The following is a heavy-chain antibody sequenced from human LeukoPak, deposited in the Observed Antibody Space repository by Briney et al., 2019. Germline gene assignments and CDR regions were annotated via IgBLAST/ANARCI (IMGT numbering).Heavy chain of an antibody. CDR1: GYTFTGYY. V-gene: IGHV1-2*04. CDR3: ARGAAVAGNPPLSDY. D-gene: IGHD6-19*01. CDR2: INPNSGGT. Sequence: ASVKVSCKASGYTFTGYYMHWVRQAPGQGLEWMGRINPNSGGTNYAQKFQGWVTMTRDTSISTAYMELSRLRSDDTAVYYCARGAAVAGNPPLSDYWGQGTLVTVSS. J-gene: IGHJ4*02.